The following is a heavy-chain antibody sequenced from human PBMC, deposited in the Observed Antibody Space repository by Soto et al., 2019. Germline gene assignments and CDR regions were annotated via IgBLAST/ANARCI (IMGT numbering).Heavy chain of an antibody. D-gene: IGHD3-3*01. CDR1: GGSISSYY. V-gene: IGHV4-59*01. CDR2: IYYSGST. J-gene: IGHJ6*02. Sequence: QVQLQESGPGLVKPSETLSLTCTVSGGSISSYYWSWIRQPPGKGLEWIGYIYYSGSTNYNPSLKSRGTISVDTSKNQFSLKLSSVTAADTAVYYCARARRDYDFWSGYYNTYYYYGMDVWGQGTTVTVSS. CDR3: ARARRDYDFWSGYYNTYYYYGMDV.